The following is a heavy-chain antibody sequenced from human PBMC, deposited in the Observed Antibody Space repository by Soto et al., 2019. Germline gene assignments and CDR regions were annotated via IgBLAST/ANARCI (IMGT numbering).Heavy chain of an antibody. CDR2: IYYSGST. CDR3: ARDLGMAPYYCCMDV. V-gene: IGHV4-31*03. D-gene: IGHD6-13*01. J-gene: IGHJ6*02. CDR1: GGSISSGGYY. Sequence: PSETLSLTCTVSGGSISSGGYYWSWIRQHPGKGLEWIGYIYYSGSTYYNPSLKSRVTISVDTSKNQFSLKLSSVTAADTAVYYCARDLGMAPYYCCMDVCGQGTTVTVS.